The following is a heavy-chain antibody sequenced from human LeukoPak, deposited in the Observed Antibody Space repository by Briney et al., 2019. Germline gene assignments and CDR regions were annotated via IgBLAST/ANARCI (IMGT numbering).Heavy chain of an antibody. CDR1: GGSIRNYY. CDR2: IHYSGST. Sequence: SETLSLTCTVSGGSIRNYYWSWIRQPPGKGPEWIGYIHYSGSTNYNPSLRSRVTLSIDMSKNQFSLRLSSVTAADTAVYYCARGRRRAPYFDYWGQGTLVTVSS. J-gene: IGHJ4*02. CDR3: ARGRRRAPYFDY. D-gene: IGHD6-25*01. V-gene: IGHV4-59*01.